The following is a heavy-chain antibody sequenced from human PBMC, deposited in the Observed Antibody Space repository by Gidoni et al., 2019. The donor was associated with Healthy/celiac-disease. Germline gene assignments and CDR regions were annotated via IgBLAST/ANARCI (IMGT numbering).Heavy chain of an antibody. CDR1: GFTFSSDW. Sequence: EVQLVESGGGLVQPGGSLRLSCAASGFTFSSDWMHWVRQAPGKGLVWVSRINSDGSSTSYADSVKGRFTISRDNAKNTLYLQMNSLRAEDTAVYYCARDSMQWLVSYYDYGMDVWGQGTTVTVSS. D-gene: IGHD6-19*01. V-gene: IGHV3-74*01. CDR2: INSDGSST. J-gene: IGHJ6*02. CDR3: ARDSMQWLVSYYDYGMDV.